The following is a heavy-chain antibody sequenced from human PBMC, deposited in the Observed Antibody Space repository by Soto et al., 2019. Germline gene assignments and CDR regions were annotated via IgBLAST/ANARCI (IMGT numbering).Heavy chain of an antibody. Sequence: SETLSLTCAVSGGSISSGGYSWSWIRQPPGKGLEWIGYIYHSGSTYYNPSLKSRVTISVDRSKNQFPLKLSSVTAADTAVYYCARGEHNWNYVHYYSYGMDVWGQGPTVTVSS. V-gene: IGHV4-30-2*01. CDR3: ARGEHNWNYVHYYSYGMDV. J-gene: IGHJ6*02. D-gene: IGHD1-7*01. CDR1: GGSISSGGYS. CDR2: IYHSGST.